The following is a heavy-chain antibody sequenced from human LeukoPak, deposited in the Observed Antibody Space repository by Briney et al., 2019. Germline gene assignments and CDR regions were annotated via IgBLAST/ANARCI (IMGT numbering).Heavy chain of an antibody. CDR1: GGSISSGSYY. J-gene: IGHJ1*01. CDR3: ARAVAAAGAEYFQH. Sequence: SETLSLTCTVSGGSISSGSYYWSWIRQPAGKGLEWIGRIYTSGSTNYNPSLKSRVTISVDTSKNQFSLKLSSVTAADTAVYYCARAVAAAGAEYFQHWGQGTLVTVSS. D-gene: IGHD6-13*01. V-gene: IGHV4-61*02. CDR2: IYTSGST.